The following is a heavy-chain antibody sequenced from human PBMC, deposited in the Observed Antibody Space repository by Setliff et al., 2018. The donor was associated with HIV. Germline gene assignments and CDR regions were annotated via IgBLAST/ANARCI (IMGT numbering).Heavy chain of an antibody. CDR3: ARYRRGAEWFDP. CDR2: INHSGST. CDR1: GGSFSGYY. Sequence: PSETLSLTCAVHGGSFSGYYWSWIRQPPGKGLEWIGEINHSGSTNYNPSLKSRVTISVDTSKNQFSLKVTSLTAADTAVYYCARYRRGAEWFDPWGQGTLVTVSS. V-gene: IGHV4-34*01. J-gene: IGHJ5*02. D-gene: IGHD1-26*01.